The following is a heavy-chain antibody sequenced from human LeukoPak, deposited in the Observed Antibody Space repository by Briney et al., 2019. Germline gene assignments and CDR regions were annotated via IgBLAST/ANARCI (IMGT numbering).Heavy chain of an antibody. V-gene: IGHV4-34*01. Sequence: SETLSLTCAVYGGSFSGYYWSWIRQPPGKGLEWIGEINHSGSTNYNPSLKSRVTISVDTSKNQFSLKLSSVTAADTAVYYCAQLILGPHDAFDIWGQGTMVTVSS. CDR2: INHSGST. J-gene: IGHJ3*02. CDR1: GGSFSGYY. D-gene: IGHD2-8*02. CDR3: AQLILGPHDAFDI.